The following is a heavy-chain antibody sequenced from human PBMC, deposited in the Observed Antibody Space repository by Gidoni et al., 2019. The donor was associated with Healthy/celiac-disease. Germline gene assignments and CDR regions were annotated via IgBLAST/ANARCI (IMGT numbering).Heavy chain of an antibody. Sequence: EVQLLESGGGLVQPGGSLRLSCAAPGFTFSSYAMSWVRQAPGKGLGWVSASSGSGGSTYYADSVKGRFTISRDNSKNTLYLQMNSLRAEDTAVYYCAKARGWGDYYYYMDVWGKGTTVTVSS. CDR1: GFTFSSYA. J-gene: IGHJ6*03. V-gene: IGHV3-23*01. D-gene: IGHD7-27*01. CDR2: SSGSGGST. CDR3: AKARGWGDYYYYMDV.